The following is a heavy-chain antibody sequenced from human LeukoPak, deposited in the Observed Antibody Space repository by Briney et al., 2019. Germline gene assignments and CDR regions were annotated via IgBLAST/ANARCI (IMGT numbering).Heavy chain of an antibody. J-gene: IGHJ6*02. CDR3: ARGLQLPNYYYGMDV. CDR2: ISAYNGNT. D-gene: IGHD2-2*01. V-gene: IGHV1-18*01. CDR1: GYTFTSYG. Sequence: GASVKVSCKASGYTFTSYGISWVRQAPGQGLEWMGWISAYNGNTNYAQKLQGRVTITADKSTSTAYMELSSLRSEDTAVYYCARGLQLPNYYYGMDVWGQGTTVTVSS.